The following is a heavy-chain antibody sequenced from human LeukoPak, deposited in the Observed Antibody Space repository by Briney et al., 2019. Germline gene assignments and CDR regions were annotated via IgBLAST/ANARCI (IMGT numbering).Heavy chain of an antibody. D-gene: IGHD3-10*01. Sequence: GGSLRLSCAASGFTFSSYGMHWVRQAPGKGLEWVAVISYDGSNKYYADSVKGRFTISRDNSKNTLYLQMNSLRAEDTAVYYCAKGLLWFGELLAHYYYYGMDVWGQGTTVTVSS. CDR1: GFTFSSYG. J-gene: IGHJ6*02. CDR2: ISYDGSNK. CDR3: AKGLLWFGELLAHYYYYGMDV. V-gene: IGHV3-30*18.